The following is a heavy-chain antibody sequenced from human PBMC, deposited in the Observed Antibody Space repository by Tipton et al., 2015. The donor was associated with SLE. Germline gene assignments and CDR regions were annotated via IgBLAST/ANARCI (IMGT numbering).Heavy chain of an antibody. CDR2: IYYSGST. Sequence: TLSLTCTVSGGSISSSSYYWGWIRQPPGKGLEWIGSIYYSGSTYYNPSLKSRVTISVDTSKNQFSLKLSSVTAADTAVYYCARDPSRYSGSQSPFDYWGQETLVPVSS. D-gene: IGHD1-26*01. CDR1: GGSISSSSYY. CDR3: ARDPSRYSGSQSPFDY. V-gene: IGHV4-39*07. J-gene: IGHJ4*02.